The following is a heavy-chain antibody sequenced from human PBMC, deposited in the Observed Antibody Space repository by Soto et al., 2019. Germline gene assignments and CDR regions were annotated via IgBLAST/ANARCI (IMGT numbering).Heavy chain of an antibody. V-gene: IGHV4-30-4*08. Sequence: SETLSLTCTVSGGSISGDYYHWTWIRQSPGKGLEWIGYVFHSGSVLYNPSLKSRLNISVDTSKNQFSLRLSSVTAADTAVYFCAREDDGGDRDYYGLEDWGQGTTVTVAS. CDR1: GGSISGDYYH. CDR3: AREDDGGDRDYYGLED. J-gene: IGHJ6*02. CDR2: VFHSGSV. D-gene: IGHD2-21*02.